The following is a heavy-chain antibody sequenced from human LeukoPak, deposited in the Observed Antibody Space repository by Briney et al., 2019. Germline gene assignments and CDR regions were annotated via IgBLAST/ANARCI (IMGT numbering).Heavy chain of an antibody. Sequence: GGSLRLSCVAPGLTFNTYPMAWVRQAPGKGLEWVSRISGSGDTTYYTDSVRGRFTISRDNSKNKVFLQMNSLRAEDTAIYFCATDSNPFDFWGQGTLVTVSS. V-gene: IGHV3-23*01. CDR1: GLTFNTYP. D-gene: IGHD6-13*01. CDR3: ATDSNPFDF. CDR2: ISGSGDTT. J-gene: IGHJ4*02.